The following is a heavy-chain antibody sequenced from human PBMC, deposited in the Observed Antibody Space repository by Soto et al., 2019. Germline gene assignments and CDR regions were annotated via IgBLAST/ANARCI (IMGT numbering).Heavy chain of an antibody. V-gene: IGHV1-3*01. J-gene: IGHJ4*02. CDR1: GYTFTRYP. CDR3: ARKEYYRSGIYHFDY. CDR2: INPANGDR. D-gene: IGHD3-10*01. Sequence: QVQLVQSGAEVKKPGASVKVSCKASGYTFTRYPIHWVRQAPGQGLEWMGWINPANGDRDYLQKFQGRFAVSRDTSATTGDMEQSSLTSEDTAVYYCARKEYYRSGIYHFDYWGQGTLVTVSS.